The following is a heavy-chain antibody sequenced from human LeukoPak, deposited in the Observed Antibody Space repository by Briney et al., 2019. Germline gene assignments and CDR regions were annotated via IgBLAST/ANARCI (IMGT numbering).Heavy chain of an antibody. Sequence: ASVKVSCKVSGYTLTELSMHWVRQAPGKGLEWMGGFDPEDGETINAQKFQGRVTMTEDTSTDTAYMELSSLRSEDTAVYYCATASNGYSSGWPKYYFDYWGQGTLVTVSS. J-gene: IGHJ4*02. CDR3: ATASNGYSSGWPKYYFDY. CDR2: FDPEDGET. D-gene: IGHD6-19*01. V-gene: IGHV1-24*01. CDR1: GYTLTELS.